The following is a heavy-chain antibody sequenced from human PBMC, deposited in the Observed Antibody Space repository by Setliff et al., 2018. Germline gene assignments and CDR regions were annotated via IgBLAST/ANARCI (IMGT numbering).Heavy chain of an antibody. V-gene: IGHV4-61*02. Sequence: SETLSLTCTVSGGSISSGDHYWSWIRQPAGKGLEWIGRIHASGSTNYNPSLKSRVTISVDTSKNQFSLKLTSVTAADTAVYYCAREQSNYDFWSGYYGSYYYYMDVWAKGPRSPSP. D-gene: IGHD3-3*01. J-gene: IGHJ6*03. CDR3: AREQSNYDFWSGYYGSYYYYMDV. CDR2: IHASGST. CDR1: GGSISSGDHY.